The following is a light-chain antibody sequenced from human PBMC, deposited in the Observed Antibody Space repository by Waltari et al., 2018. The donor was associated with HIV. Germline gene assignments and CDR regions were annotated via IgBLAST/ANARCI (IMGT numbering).Light chain of an antibody. CDR1: RSNTGSNP. V-gene: IGLV1-44*01. CDR3: AVWDDSLNGWV. Sequence: QSVLTQPPSASGTPGQRVTISCSGRRSNTGSNPVNWYQQFPGTAPKLLISSNNQRPSGVPDRFSGSKSGTSASLAISGLQSEDEADYYCAVWDDSLNGWVFGGGTKLTVL. CDR2: SNN. J-gene: IGLJ3*02.